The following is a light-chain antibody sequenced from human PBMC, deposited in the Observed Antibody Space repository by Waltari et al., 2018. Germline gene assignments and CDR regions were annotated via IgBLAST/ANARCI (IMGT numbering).Light chain of an antibody. CDR3: QAWDSSTVV. V-gene: IGLV3-1*01. CDR2: QDN. CDR1: ILVDKY. J-gene: IGLJ2*01. Sequence: SFELTQPPSVSVSPAQTAIIPCPAGILVDKYVYWYQQKPGQSPVVVIYQDNKRPPGIPERFSGSNSGNTATLTISGTQAMDEADYYCQAWDSSTVVFGGGTKLTVL.